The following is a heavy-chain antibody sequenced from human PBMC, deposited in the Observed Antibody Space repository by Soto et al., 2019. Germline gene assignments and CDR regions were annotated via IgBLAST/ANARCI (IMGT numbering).Heavy chain of an antibody. CDR1: GGTFSSYA. V-gene: IGHV1-69*01. CDR2: IIPIFGTA. CDR3: ARATGGYCSSTSCYGRRTAWGGPYGMDV. J-gene: IGHJ6*02. Sequence: QVQLVQSGAEVKKPGSSVKVSCKASGGTFSSYAISWVRQAPGQGLEWMGGIIPIFGTANYAQKFQGRVTITADESTSTAYMELSSLRSEDTAVYYCARATGGYCSSTSCYGRRTAWGGPYGMDVWGQGTTVTVSS. D-gene: IGHD2-2*03.